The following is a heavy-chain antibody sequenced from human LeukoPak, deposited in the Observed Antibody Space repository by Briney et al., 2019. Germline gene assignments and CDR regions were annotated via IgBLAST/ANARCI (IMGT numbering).Heavy chain of an antibody. Sequence: GESLKISCKGSGYSFTSYWIGWVRQMPGKGLEWMGIIYPGDSDTRCSPSFQGQVTISADKSISTAYLQWSSLKASDTAMYYCARRGGYCSGGSCYGWHFDYWGQGTLVTVSS. J-gene: IGHJ4*02. CDR3: ARRGGYCSGGSCYGWHFDY. V-gene: IGHV5-51*01. CDR2: IYPGDSDT. D-gene: IGHD2-15*01. CDR1: GYSFTSYW.